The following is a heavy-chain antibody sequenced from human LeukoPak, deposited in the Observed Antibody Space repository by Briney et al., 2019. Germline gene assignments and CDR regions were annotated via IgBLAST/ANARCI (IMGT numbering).Heavy chain of an antibody. Sequence: PGGSLRLSCAASGFTFSSYGMHWVRQAPGKGLERVAFIRYDGSNKYYADSVKGRFTISRDNSKNTLYLQMNSLRAEDTAVYYCAKDIIRGYSGYGRGYWGQGTLVTVSS. V-gene: IGHV3-30*02. D-gene: IGHD5-12*01. CDR1: GFTFSSYG. J-gene: IGHJ4*02. CDR3: AKDIIRGYSGYGRGY. CDR2: IRYDGSNK.